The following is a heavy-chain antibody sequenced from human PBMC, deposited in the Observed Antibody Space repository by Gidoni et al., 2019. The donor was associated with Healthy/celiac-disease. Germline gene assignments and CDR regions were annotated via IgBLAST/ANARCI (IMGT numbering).Heavy chain of an antibody. CDR3: AREAERITMVQGPPGLVYYYYMDV. CDR2: IYTSGST. J-gene: IGHJ6*03. Sequence: QVQLQESGPGLVKPSQTLSLTCTVSGGSISSGSYYWSWIRQPAGKGLEWIGRIYTSGSTNYNPSLKSRVTISVDTSKNQFSLKLSSVTAADTAVYYCAREAERITMVQGPPGLVYYYYMDVWGKGTTVTVSS. V-gene: IGHV4-61*02. D-gene: IGHD3-10*01. CDR1: GGSISSGSYY.